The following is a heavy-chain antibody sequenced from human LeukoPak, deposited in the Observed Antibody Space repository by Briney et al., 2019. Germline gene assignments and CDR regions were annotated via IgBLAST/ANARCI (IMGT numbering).Heavy chain of an antibody. J-gene: IGHJ6*02. CDR3: ASHQYAMDV. CDR1: GGSVSSSGYY. CDR2: VYYSGST. Sequence: SETLSLTCTVSGGSVSSSGYYWGWIRQPPGKGLEWIGSVYYSGSTYYNASLKSRVTISVDTSKHQFSLKVNSVTAADTAVYYCASHQYAMDVWGPGTAVTVSS. V-gene: IGHV4-39*01.